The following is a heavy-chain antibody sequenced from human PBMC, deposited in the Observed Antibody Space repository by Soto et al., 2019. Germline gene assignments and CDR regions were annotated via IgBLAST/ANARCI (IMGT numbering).Heavy chain of an antibody. CDR3: AKDRRAAAGIFDY. V-gene: IGHV3-30*18. D-gene: IGHD6-13*01. CDR1: GFTFSSYG. J-gene: IGHJ4*02. Sequence: GGSLRLSCAASGFTFSSYGMHWVRQAPGKGLEGVAVISYDGSNKYYADSVKGRFTISRDNSKNTLYLQMNSLRAEDTAVYYCAKDRRAAAGIFDYWGQGTLVTVSS. CDR2: ISYDGSNK.